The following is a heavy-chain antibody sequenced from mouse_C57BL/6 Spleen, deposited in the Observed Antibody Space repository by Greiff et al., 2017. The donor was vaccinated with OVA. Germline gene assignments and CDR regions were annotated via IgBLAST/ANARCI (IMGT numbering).Heavy chain of an antibody. CDR3: ARSDSSGYY. CDR2: IYPGDGDT. Sequence: VQLVESGPELVKPGASVKISCKASGYAFSSSWMNWVKQRPGKGLEWIGRIYPGDGDTNYNGKFKGKATLTADKSSSTAYMQLSSLTSEDSAVYFCARSDSSGYYWGQGTTLTVSS. CDR1: GYAFSSSW. V-gene: IGHV1-82*01. D-gene: IGHD3-2*02. J-gene: IGHJ2*01.